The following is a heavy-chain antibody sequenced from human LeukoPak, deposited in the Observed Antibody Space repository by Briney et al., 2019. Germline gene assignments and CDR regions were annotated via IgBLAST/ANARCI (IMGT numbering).Heavy chain of an antibody. CDR2: INPNSGGT. CDR3: ARDQDTAMVDH. D-gene: IGHD5-18*01. V-gene: IGHV1-2*02. CDR1: GYSFTSHY. Sequence: ASVKVSCKASGYSFTSHYMHWVRQAPGQGLEWMGWINPNSGGTNYAQKFQGRVTMTRDTSISTAYMELSRLRSDDTAVYYCARDQDTAMVDHWGQGTLVTVSS. J-gene: IGHJ4*02.